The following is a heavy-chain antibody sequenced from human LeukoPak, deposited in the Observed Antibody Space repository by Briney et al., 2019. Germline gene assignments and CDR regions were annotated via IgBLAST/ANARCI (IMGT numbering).Heavy chain of an antibody. J-gene: IGHJ6*03. CDR2: IYTSGST. Sequence: SETLSLTCTVSGGSISNYYWSWIRQPAGKGLEWIGRIYTSGSTNYNPSLKSRVTISVDTSKNQFSLKLSSVTAADTAVYYCARVAPDFWSGFMDVWGKGTTVTVSS. CDR3: ARVAPDFWSGFMDV. V-gene: IGHV4-4*07. CDR1: GGSISNYY. D-gene: IGHD3-3*01.